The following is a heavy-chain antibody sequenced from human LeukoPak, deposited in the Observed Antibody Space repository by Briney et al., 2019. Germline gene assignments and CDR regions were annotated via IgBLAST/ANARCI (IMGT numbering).Heavy chain of an antibody. V-gene: IGHV3-23*01. CDR2: ISGSGSTT. CDR3: AKALSSGTAAGSRFDY. J-gene: IGHJ4*02. Sequence: PGGSVRLSCAASGLTLSSYAMSWVRQAPGKGLEWVSGISGSGSTTYYADSVKGRFTISRDNSKNMLYLQMNSLRAEDTAVYYCAKALSSGTAAGSRFDYWGQGTLVTVSS. CDR1: GLTLSSYA. D-gene: IGHD6-13*01.